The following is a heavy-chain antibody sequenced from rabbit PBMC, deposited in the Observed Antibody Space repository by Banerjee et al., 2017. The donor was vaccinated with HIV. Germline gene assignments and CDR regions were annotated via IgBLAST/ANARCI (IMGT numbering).Heavy chain of an antibody. CDR3: ATNFTL. CDR1: GFSFSSDYY. J-gene: IGHJ4*01. CDR2: IDGGDSDSS. V-gene: IGHV1S40*01. Sequence: QSLEESGGDLVKPGASLTLTCTASGFSFSSDYYMCWVRQAPGKGLEWIACIDGGDSDSSYYASWAKGRFTVSKTSSTTVTLQMTSLTAADTATYFCATNFTLWGPGTLVTVS.